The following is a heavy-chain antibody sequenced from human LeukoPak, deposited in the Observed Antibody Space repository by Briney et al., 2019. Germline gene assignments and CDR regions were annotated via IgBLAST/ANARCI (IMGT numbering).Heavy chain of an antibody. CDR2: ISGSGGST. CDR1: GFTFSSYA. D-gene: IGHD2/OR15-2a*01. Sequence: GGSLRLSCAASGFTFSSYAVSWVRQAPGKGLEWVSAISGSGGSTYYADSVKGRFTISRDNSKNTLYLQMNSLRVEDTAAYYCAKDHSMTKIADAFDIWGQGTLVTVSS. V-gene: IGHV3-23*01. J-gene: IGHJ3*02. CDR3: AKDHSMTKIADAFDI.